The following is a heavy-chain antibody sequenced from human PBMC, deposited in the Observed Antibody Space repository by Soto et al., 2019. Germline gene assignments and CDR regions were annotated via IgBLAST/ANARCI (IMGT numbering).Heavy chain of an antibody. V-gene: IGHV3-30*18. CDR1: GFRFSSYS. Sequence: QVKLVECGGGVVQSGGSRRLSCEASGFRFSSYSIHWVRQAPGKGLEWVAVISSDGSSSDFADSVKGRFAISRDNSRKNTVYLHMNNLRPADTAVHYWAKPLSSLQWPPFDPWGHGTLVSVSS. CDR3: AKPLSSLQWPPFDP. J-gene: IGHJ5*02. D-gene: IGHD6-19*01. CDR2: ISSDGSSS.